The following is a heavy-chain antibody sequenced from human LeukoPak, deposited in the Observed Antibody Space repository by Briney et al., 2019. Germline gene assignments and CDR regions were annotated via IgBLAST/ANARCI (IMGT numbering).Heavy chain of an antibody. CDR1: GFTFSSYS. CDR2: ISGSSSYI. J-gene: IGHJ4*02. Sequence: GGSLRLSCAASGFTFSSYSMNWVRQAPGKGLEWVSSISGSSSYIYYADSVKGRFTISRDNAKNSLYLQMNSLRAEDTAVYYCAVIVGATLFDYWAREPWSPSPQ. D-gene: IGHD1-26*01. CDR3: AVIVGATLFDY. V-gene: IGHV3-21*01.